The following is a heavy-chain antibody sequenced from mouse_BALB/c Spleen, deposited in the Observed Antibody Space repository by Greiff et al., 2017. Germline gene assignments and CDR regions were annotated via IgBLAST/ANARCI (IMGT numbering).Heavy chain of an antibody. V-gene: IGHV1-63*02. J-gene: IGHJ4*01. CDR2: IYPGGGYT. CDR3: ARGMRAIDY. CDR1: GYTFTNYW. Sequence: QVQLQQSGAELVRPGTSVKISCKASGYTFTNYWLGWVKQRPGQGLEWIGDIYPGGGYTNYNEKFKGKATLTADTSSSTAYMQLSSLTSEDSAVYFCARGMRAIDYWGQGTSVTVSS.